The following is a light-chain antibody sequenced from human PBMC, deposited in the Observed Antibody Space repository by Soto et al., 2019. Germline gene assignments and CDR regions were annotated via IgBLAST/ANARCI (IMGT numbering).Light chain of an antibody. CDR1: SSDVGSYNL. V-gene: IGLV2-23*01. J-gene: IGLJ2*01. CDR2: EGS. Sequence: QSVLTQPASVSGSPGQSITISCTGTSSDVGSYNLVSWYQRHPGKAPKLMIYEGSKRPSGVSNRFSGSKSGNTASLTISGLQAEDEADYYCCSYAGSSTFDVVFGGGTKLTVL. CDR3: CSYAGSSTFDVV.